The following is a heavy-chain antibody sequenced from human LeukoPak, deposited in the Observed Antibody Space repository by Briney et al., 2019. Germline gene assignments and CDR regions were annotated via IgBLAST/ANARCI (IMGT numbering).Heavy chain of an antibody. Sequence: RPSETLSLICTVSGGSISSYYWSWIRQPPGKGLEWIGYIYYSGSTNYNPSLKSRVTISVDTSKNQFSLKLSSVTAADTAVYYCARGRITIFGVVRNYFDYWGQGTLVTVSS. V-gene: IGHV4-59*08. D-gene: IGHD3-3*01. CDR1: GGSISSYY. J-gene: IGHJ4*02. CDR2: IYYSGST. CDR3: ARGRITIFGVVRNYFDY.